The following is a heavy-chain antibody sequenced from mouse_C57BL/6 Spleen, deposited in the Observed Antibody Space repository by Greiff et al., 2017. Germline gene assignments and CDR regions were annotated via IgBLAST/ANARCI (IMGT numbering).Heavy chain of an antibody. Sequence: QVQLQQPGTELVKPGASVNLSCKASGYTFTSYWMHWVKQRPGQGLEWIGNINPSNGGTNYNEKFKSKATLTVDKSSSTAYMQLSSLTSEDSAVYYCARGDYDYDLYYFDYWGQGTTLTVSS. J-gene: IGHJ2*01. CDR2: INPSNGGT. D-gene: IGHD2-4*01. CDR1: GYTFTSYW. CDR3: ARGDYDYDLYYFDY. V-gene: IGHV1-53*01.